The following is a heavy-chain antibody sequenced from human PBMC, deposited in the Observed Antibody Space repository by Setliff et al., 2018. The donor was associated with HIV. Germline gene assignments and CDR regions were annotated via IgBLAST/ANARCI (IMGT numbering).Heavy chain of an antibody. D-gene: IGHD3-22*01. CDR2: ISSSSSYI. J-gene: IGHJ3*02. Sequence: PGGSPRLSCAASGFTFSSYSMNWVRQAPGKGLEWVSSISSSSSYIYYADSVKGRFTISRDNAKNSLYLQMNSLRAEDTAVYYCAGVATYYYDSSGSANDAFDIWGQGTMVTVSS. V-gene: IGHV3-21*01. CDR3: AGVATYYYDSSGSANDAFDI. CDR1: GFTFSSYS.